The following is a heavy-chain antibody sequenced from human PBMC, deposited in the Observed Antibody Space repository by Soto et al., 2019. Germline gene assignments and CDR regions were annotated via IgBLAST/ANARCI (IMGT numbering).Heavy chain of an antibody. CDR2: FWSTGAT. CDR1: GDSIRSGTYS. Sequence: SETLSLTCTVSGDSIRSGTYSWDWLRQSPGKGLEWIGCFWSTGATYYNPSLKGRLTISLDTSKNQFSLNLNSVTAADTAVYFCARRPLAYFDYWSRGTQVTVSS. D-gene: IGHD6-13*01. J-gene: IGHJ4*02. CDR3: ARRPLAYFDY. V-gene: IGHV4-39*01.